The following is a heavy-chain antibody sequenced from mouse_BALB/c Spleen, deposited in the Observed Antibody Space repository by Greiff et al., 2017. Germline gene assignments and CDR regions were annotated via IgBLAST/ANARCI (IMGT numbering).Heavy chain of an antibody. CDR1: GFTFSDYY. J-gene: IGHJ2*01. V-gene: IGHV5-4*02. D-gene: IGHD1-1*01. CDR3: ARVTTGHYFDY. Sequence: EVKLVESGGGLVKPGGSLKLSCAASGFTFSDYYMYWVRQTPEKRLEWVATISDGGSYTYYPDSVKGRFTISRDNAKNNLYLQMSSLKSEDTAMYYCARVTTGHYFDYWGQGTTLTVSS. CDR2: ISDGGSYT.